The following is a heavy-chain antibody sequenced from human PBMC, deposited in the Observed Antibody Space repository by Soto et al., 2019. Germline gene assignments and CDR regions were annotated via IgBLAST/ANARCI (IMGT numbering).Heavy chain of an antibody. D-gene: IGHD2-2*01. CDR1: GYTFTNYA. CDR2: INAGNGKT. V-gene: IGHV1-3*01. Sequence: GASVKVSCKASGYTFTNYAIHWVRQAPGQRLEWMGWINAGNGKTQYSEKFQDGVTITRDTFANTAYIELRTLRSEDTAVYYCASSARCAMYHVFFQYWGQGALVTVSS. CDR3: ASSARCAMYHVFFQY. J-gene: IGHJ1*01.